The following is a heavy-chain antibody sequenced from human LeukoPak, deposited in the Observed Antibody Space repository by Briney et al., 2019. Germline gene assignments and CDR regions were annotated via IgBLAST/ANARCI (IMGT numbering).Heavy chain of an antibody. J-gene: IGHJ4*02. CDR3: AKGPLIEVAGTTWDY. D-gene: IGHD1-14*01. Sequence: GGSLRLSCAASGLTFSSSAMSWVRQAPGKGLQWVSAISGGGGNTYYADSVKGRFTISRDNSKNTLYLQMNSLRAEDTALYYCAKGPLIEVAGTTWDYWGQGTLVTVSS. CDR1: GLTFSSSA. CDR2: ISGGGGNT. V-gene: IGHV3-23*01.